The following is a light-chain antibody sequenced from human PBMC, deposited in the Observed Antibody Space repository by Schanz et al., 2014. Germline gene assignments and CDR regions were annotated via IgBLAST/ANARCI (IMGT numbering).Light chain of an antibody. V-gene: IGLV2-14*03. CDR1: SSNVGDYNY. CDR2: DVT. CDR3: SSYTSSGGV. Sequence: QSALTQPASVSGSPGQSITISFTGTSSNVGDYNYASWYQHHPGKAPRLMIYDVTNRPSGVSNHFSGSKSGNTASLTISGLQAEDEADYYCSSYTSSGGVFGGGTKLTV. J-gene: IGLJ3*02.